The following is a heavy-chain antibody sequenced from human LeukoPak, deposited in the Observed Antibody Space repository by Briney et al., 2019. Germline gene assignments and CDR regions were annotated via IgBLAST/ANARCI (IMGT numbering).Heavy chain of an antibody. J-gene: IGHJ6*04. CDR3: ARIPDHSNLSPGMDV. CDR2: INWNGGST. Sequence: SGGSLRLSCAASGFTFDDFGMSWVRQAPGQGLEWVSGINWNGGSTGYADSVKGRFTISRDNAKNSLYLQMNSLRAEDTALYYCARIPDHSNLSPGMDVWGKGTTVTVSS. V-gene: IGHV3-20*04. CDR1: GFTFDDFG. D-gene: IGHD4-11*01.